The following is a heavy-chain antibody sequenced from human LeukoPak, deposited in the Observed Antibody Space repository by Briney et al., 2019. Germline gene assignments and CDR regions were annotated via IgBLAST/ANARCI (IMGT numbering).Heavy chain of an antibody. J-gene: IGHJ4*02. CDR3: ARDHCGGDCSNPPLGFDD. CDR2: IWYDGSNK. D-gene: IGHD2-21*02. V-gene: IGHV3-33*01. Sequence: PGRSLRLSCAASGFTFSTYGMHWVRQAPVKGLEWVAVIWYDGSNKYYADSVTGRFTISRDNSNNMLYLQMNSLRAEGTAVYYCARDHCGGDCSNPPLGFDDWGQGTLVTVSS. CDR1: GFTFSTYG.